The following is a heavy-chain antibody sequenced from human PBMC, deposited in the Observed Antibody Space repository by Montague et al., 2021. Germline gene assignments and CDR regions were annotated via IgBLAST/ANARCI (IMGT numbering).Heavy chain of an antibody. Sequence: SETLSLTCTVTGGSISEFYWSWIRQSPEKGLEWIGYIYDSGTTNYNPSLKSRVTISADTSMNQFSLNLRSVTAADTAVYFCARRPGIRAPFDYWGQGTLVTVSP. J-gene: IGHJ4*02. V-gene: IGHV4-59*08. CDR3: ARRPGIRAPFDY. CDR2: IYDSGTT. CDR1: GGSISEFY. D-gene: IGHD3-10*01.